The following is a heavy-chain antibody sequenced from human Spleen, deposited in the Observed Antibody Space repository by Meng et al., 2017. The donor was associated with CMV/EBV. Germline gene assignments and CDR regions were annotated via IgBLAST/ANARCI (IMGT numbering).Heavy chain of an antibody. CDR2: INPNSDAT. Sequence: QVQLVQSGAEVKKPGSSVKVSCKASGGTFSSYAISWVRQAPGQGLEWMGWINPNSDATRYPQKFQGRVTMTRDTSITTAYMELSRLTSDDTAVYYCARDNAGNSFEYWGQGTLVTVSS. V-gene: IGHV1-2*02. J-gene: IGHJ4*02. CDR3: ARDNAGNSFEY. D-gene: IGHD6-13*01. CDR1: GGTFSSYA.